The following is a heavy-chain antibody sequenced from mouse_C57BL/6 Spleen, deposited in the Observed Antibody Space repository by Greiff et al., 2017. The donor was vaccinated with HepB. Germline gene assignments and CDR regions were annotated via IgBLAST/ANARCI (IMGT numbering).Heavy chain of an antibody. Sequence: VQLQQSGAELVRPGASVTLSCKASGYTFTDYEMHWVKQTPVHGLEWIGAIDPETGGTAYNQKFKGKAILTADKSSSTAYMELRSRTSEDSAVYYCTREGGYYGAYWGQGTLVTVSA. V-gene: IGHV1-15*01. CDR3: TREGGYYGAY. D-gene: IGHD1-1*01. CDR2: IDPETGGT. J-gene: IGHJ3*01. CDR1: GYTFTDYE.